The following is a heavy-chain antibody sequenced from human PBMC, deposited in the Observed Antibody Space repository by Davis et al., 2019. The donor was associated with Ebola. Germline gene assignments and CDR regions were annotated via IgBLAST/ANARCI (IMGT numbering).Heavy chain of an antibody. D-gene: IGHD6-19*01. Sequence: MPSETLSLTCTVSGGSISSYYWSWIRQPPGRGLEWIGYVFHTGSTNYNPSLKSRVNMSVDTSKNQFSLKLSSVTAADTAVYYCASLAVAGTWFLDYWGQGTLVTVSS. CDR2: VFHTGST. V-gene: IGHV4-59*08. CDR3: ASLAVAGTWFLDY. J-gene: IGHJ4*02. CDR1: GGSISSYY.